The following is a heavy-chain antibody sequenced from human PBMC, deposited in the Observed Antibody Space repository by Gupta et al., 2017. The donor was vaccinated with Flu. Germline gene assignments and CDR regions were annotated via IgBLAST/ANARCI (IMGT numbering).Heavy chain of an antibody. V-gene: IGHV4-39*01. CDR1: GGSISSSSYS. CDR2: IYYSGST. Sequence: QLQLQESGPGLVKPSETLSLTCTVPGGSISSSSYSWGWIRQPPGKGLEWIGSIYYSGSTYYNPSLKSRVTISVDTSKNQFSLKLSSVTAADTAVYYCARQAGGEQWLVGGYWGQGTLVTVSS. D-gene: IGHD6-19*01. CDR3: ARQAGGEQWLVGGY. J-gene: IGHJ4*02.